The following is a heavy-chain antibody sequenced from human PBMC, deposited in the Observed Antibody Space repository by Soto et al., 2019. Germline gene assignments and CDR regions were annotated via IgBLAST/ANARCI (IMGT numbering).Heavy chain of an antibody. V-gene: IGHV3-72*01. J-gene: IGHJ3*02. D-gene: IGHD3-22*01. CDR2: IRNKAKSYTT. Sequence: PGGSLRLSCAASGFTFSDHYMDWVRQAPGKGLEWVGRIRNKAKSYTTDYAASVKGRFTISRDDSKNSLYLQMNSLKIEDTAVYYCTRPSYYDSSGYNLNAFDIWGQGTMVTVSS. CDR1: GFTFSDHY. CDR3: TRPSYYDSSGYNLNAFDI.